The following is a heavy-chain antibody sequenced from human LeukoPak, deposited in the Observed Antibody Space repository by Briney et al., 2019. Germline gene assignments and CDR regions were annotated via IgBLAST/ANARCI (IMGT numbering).Heavy chain of an antibody. CDR3: ARSDSGKYLDAFDI. Sequence: SQTLSLTCAISGDSVSSNSAAWNWIRQSPSRGLEWLGMTYYRSKWYNDYAVSVESRITINLDTSKNQFSLQLRSVTPEDTAVYYCARSDSGKYLDAFDIWGQGTTVTVSS. CDR1: GDSVSSNSAA. V-gene: IGHV6-1*01. D-gene: IGHD1-26*01. CDR2: TYYRSKWYN. J-gene: IGHJ3*02.